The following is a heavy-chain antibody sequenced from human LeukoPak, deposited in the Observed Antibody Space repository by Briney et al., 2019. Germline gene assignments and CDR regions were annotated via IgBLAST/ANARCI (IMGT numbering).Heavy chain of an antibody. CDR1: GFTFSSYS. CDR3: AKNRRSSSFYYFDY. V-gene: IGHV3-48*01. J-gene: IGHJ4*02. CDR2: ISSSSSTI. D-gene: IGHD3-3*02. Sequence: TGGSLRLSCAASGFTFSSYSMNWVRQAPGKGLEWVSYISSSSSTIYYADSVKGRFTISRDNSKNTLYLQMNSLRAEDTAVYYCAKNRRSSSFYYFDYWGQGTLVTVSS.